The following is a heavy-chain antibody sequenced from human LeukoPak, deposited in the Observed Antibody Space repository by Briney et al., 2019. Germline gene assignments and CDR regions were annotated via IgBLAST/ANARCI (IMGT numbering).Heavy chain of an antibody. D-gene: IGHD3-22*01. CDR1: GGSISSYY. V-gene: IGHV4-4*07. CDR3: ARDDGPWYYYDSSGRFDI. CDR2: IYTSGST. Sequence: ASETLSLTCTVSGGSISSYYWSWIRQPAGKGLEWIGRIYTSGSTNYNPSLKSRVTMSVDTSKNQFSLKLSSVTAADTAVYYCARDDGPWYYYDSSGRFDIWGQGTMVTVSS. J-gene: IGHJ3*02.